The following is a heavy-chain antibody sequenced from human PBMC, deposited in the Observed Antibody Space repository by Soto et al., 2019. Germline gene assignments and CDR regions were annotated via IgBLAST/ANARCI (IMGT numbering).Heavy chain of an antibody. CDR3: ARAISLYDSSGYYYYYYGMDV. CDR1: GFTFSSYS. D-gene: IGHD3-22*01. CDR2: ISSSSTI. J-gene: IGHJ6*02. Sequence: PGGSLRLSCAASGFTFSSYSMNWVRQAPGKGLEWVSYISSSSTIYYADSVKGRFTISRDNAKNSPYLQMNSLRDEDTAVYYCARAISLYDSSGYYYYYYGMDVWGQGTTVTVSS. V-gene: IGHV3-48*02.